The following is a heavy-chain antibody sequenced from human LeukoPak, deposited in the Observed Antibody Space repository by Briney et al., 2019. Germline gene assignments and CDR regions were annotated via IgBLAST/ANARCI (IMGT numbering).Heavy chain of an antibody. CDR2: IYTSGST. V-gene: IGHV4-61*02. Sequence: PSETLSLTCTVSGGSISSGSYYWSWIRQPAGKGLEWIGRIYTSGSTNYNPSLKSRVTISVDTSKNQFSLKLSSVTAADTAVYYCARVGYYYDSSGYYPNRGYYYYYMDVWGKGTTVTVSS. J-gene: IGHJ6*03. D-gene: IGHD3-22*01. CDR1: GGSISSGSYY. CDR3: ARVGYYYDSSGYYPNRGYYYYYMDV.